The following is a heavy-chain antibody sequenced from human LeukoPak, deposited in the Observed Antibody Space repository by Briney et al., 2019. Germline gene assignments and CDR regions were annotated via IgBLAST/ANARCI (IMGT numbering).Heavy chain of an antibody. V-gene: IGHV3-48*03. D-gene: IGHD3-3*01. J-gene: IGHJ6*02. CDR2: ISTSGSTI. CDR3: ARVGSGYYPRSGYYYYGMDV. CDR1: GFTFSSYE. Sequence: GGSLRLSCAASGFTFSSYEMNWVRQAPGKGLEWVSYISTSGSTIYYADSVKGRFTISRDNAKNSLYLQMNSLIAEDTAVYYCARVGSGYYPRSGYYYYGMDVWGQGTTVTVSS.